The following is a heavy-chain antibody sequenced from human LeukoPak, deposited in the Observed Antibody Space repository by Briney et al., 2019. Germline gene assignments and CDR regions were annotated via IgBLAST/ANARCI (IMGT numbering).Heavy chain of an antibody. CDR1: GFTFSSYE. Sequence: GGSLRLSCAASGFTFSSYEMNWVRQAPGKGLEWVSYVSSSGRTIYYTDSVKSRFTISRDNAKNSLYLQMNSLRAEDTAVYYCARATRGVASDFDYWGQGTLVTVSS. D-gene: IGHD2-15*01. V-gene: IGHV3-48*03. CDR2: VSSSGRTI. CDR3: ARATRGVASDFDY. J-gene: IGHJ4*02.